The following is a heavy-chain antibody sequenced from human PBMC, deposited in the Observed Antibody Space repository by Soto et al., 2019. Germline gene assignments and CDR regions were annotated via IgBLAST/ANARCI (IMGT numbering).Heavy chain of an antibody. D-gene: IGHD3-10*01. V-gene: IGHV3-30*18. CDR3: AKGMVGYVVGEYDDHDGMDV. CDR1: RFTFSSYG. J-gene: IGHJ6*02. CDR2: ISYDGSNK. Sequence: QVQLVESGGGVVQPGRSLRLSCAASRFTFSSYGMHWVRQAPGKGLEWVAAISYDGSNKDYADSVKGRFTISRDNSKKTLYLKMNGLRGEDTAVYQCAKGMVGYVVGEYDDHDGMDVWCQGTTVSVSS.